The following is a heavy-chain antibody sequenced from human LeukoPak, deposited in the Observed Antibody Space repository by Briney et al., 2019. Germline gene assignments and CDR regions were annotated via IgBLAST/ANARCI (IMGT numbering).Heavy chain of an antibody. D-gene: IGHD3-22*01. Sequence: SETLSLTCTVSGGSITSSYWTWIRQPPGKGLEWIGYIHYSGSTNYNPSLKSRVTISVDTSKKQFSLKLSSGTAADTAVYYCARDRYYYDSSGYYRLDYWGQGTLVTVSS. CDR1: GGSITSSY. V-gene: IGHV4-59*12. CDR3: ARDRYYYDSSGYYRLDY. J-gene: IGHJ4*02. CDR2: IHYSGST.